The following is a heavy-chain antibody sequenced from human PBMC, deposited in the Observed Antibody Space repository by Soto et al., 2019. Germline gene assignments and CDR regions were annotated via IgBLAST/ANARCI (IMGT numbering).Heavy chain of an antibody. Sequence: QVQLVQSGAEVKKPGSSVKVSCKASGGTFSSYAISWVRQAPGQGLEWMGGIIPIFGTANYAQKFQGRVTITADESTSTAYMELSSLRSEDTAVYYCARYPEAVATKEPQYYFDYWGQGTLVTVSS. CDR2: IIPIFGTA. J-gene: IGHJ4*02. V-gene: IGHV1-69*01. CDR3: ARYPEAVATKEPQYYFDY. D-gene: IGHD6-19*01. CDR1: GGTFSSYA.